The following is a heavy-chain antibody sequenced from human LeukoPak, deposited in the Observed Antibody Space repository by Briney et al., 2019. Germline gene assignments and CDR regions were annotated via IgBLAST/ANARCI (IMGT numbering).Heavy chain of an antibody. V-gene: IGHV3-15*01. CDR2: IKSKTDGGTT. Sequence: RTGGSLRLSCAASGFTFSNAWMSWVRQAPGKGLEWVGRIKSKTDGGTTDYAAPVKGRFTISRDDSKNTLYLQMNSLKTEDTAVYYCTTGKHSGSYYYFDYWGQGTLVTVSS. J-gene: IGHJ4*02. CDR1: GFTFSNAW. CDR3: TTGKHSGSYYYFDY. D-gene: IGHD1-26*01.